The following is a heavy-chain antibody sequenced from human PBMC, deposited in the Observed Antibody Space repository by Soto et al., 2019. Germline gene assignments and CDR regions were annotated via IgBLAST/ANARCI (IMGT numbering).Heavy chain of an antibody. J-gene: IGHJ4*02. V-gene: IGHV4-30-2*01. D-gene: IGHD1-1*01. Sequence: SETLSLTCAVSGGSISSGGYSWSWIRQPPGKGLEWIGYIYHSGSTYYNPSLKSRVTISVDRSKNQFSLKLSSVTAADTAVYHCARRSVGRCYNWWGQGTLVTVSS. CDR1: GGSISSGGYS. CDR2: IYHSGST. CDR3: ARRSVGRCYNW.